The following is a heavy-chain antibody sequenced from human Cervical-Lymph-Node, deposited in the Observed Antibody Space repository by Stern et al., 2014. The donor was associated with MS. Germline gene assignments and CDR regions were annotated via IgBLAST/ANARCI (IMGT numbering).Heavy chain of an antibody. Sequence: VQLVESGGGVVQPGRSLRLSCAASGFTFSSYAMHWVRQAPGKGLEWVAVISYDGSNKYYADSVKGRFTISRDNSKNTLYLQMNSLRAEDTAVYYCASQLSYSGSYHGSYFDYWGQGTLVTVSS. D-gene: IGHD1-26*01. CDR2: ISYDGSNK. J-gene: IGHJ4*02. V-gene: IGHV3-30*04. CDR3: ASQLSYSGSYHGSYFDY. CDR1: GFTFSSYA.